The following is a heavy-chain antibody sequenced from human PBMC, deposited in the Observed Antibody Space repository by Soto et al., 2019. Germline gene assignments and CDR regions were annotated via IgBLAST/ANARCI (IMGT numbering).Heavy chain of an antibody. J-gene: IGHJ5*02. CDR2: ISYDGSNK. CDR1: GFTFSSYG. Sequence: GGSLRLSCAASGFTFSSYGMHWVRQAPGKGLEWVAVISYDGSNKYYADSVKGRFTISRDNSKNTLYLQMNSLRAEDTAVYYCAKDRYYDSSGYPQSGFDPWGQGTLVTVSS. V-gene: IGHV3-30*18. D-gene: IGHD3-22*01. CDR3: AKDRYYDSSGYPQSGFDP.